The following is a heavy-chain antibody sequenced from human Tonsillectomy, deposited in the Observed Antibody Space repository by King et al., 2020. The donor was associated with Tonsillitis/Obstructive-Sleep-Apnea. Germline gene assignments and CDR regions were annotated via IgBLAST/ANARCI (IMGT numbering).Heavy chain of an antibody. CDR2: INPSDGIT. CDR1: GYSFTRHY. V-gene: IGHV1-46*01. Sequence: LVESGAEVKTPGASVKVSCKASGYSFTRHYIHWVRQARGQGLEWLGIINPSDGITTYAQKFQGRVTMTTHTSASTVYLELSSLRSEDTAVYYCARDDVVGRYIDSWGQGTLVTVSS. J-gene: IGHJ4*02. CDR3: ARDDVVGRYIDS. D-gene: IGHD2-21*01.